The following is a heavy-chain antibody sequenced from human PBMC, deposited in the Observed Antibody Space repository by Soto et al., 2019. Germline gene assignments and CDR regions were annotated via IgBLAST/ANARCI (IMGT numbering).Heavy chain of an antibody. Sequence: SETLSLTCAVSGGSISSSNWWSWVRQPPGKGLEWIGEIYHSGSTNYNPSLMSRVTISVDKSKNQFSLKLSSVTAADTAVYYCASSPKPDFILVVTAPGEGMDVWGQGTTVTVSS. J-gene: IGHJ6*02. CDR2: IYHSGST. D-gene: IGHD2-2*01. CDR3: ASSPKPDFILVVTAPGEGMDV. CDR1: GGSISSSNW. V-gene: IGHV4-4*02.